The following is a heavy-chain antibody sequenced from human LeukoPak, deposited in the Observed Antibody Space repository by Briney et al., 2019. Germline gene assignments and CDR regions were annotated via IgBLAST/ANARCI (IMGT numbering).Heavy chain of an antibody. CDR3: ARDSSGYQ. CDR1: GFTFSAYL. V-gene: IGHV3-7*01. CDR2: IKEDGSEK. J-gene: IGHJ4*02. Sequence: GGSLRLSCAASGFTFSAYLMSWVRQAPGKGLEWVANIKEDGSEKYYGDSVKGRFTISRDNAKNSLYLQMNSLRAEDTAVYYCARDSSGYQWGQGTLVTVSS. D-gene: IGHD3-22*01.